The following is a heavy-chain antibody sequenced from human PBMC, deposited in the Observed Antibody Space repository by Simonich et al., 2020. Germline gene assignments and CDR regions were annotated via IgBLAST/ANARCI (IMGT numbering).Heavy chain of an antibody. CDR1: GGSISSRSYY. J-gene: IGHJ3*02. D-gene: IGHD6-13*01. V-gene: IGHV4-39*01. Sequence: QLQLQESGPGLVKPSETLSLTCTVSGGSISSRSYYWGWIRQPPGKGLEWIGSIYYSGSTYYNPSRKSRVTISVDTSKNQFSLKLSSVTAADTAVYYCARHAGFAFDIWGQGTMVTVSS. CDR2: IYYSGST. CDR3: ARHAGFAFDI.